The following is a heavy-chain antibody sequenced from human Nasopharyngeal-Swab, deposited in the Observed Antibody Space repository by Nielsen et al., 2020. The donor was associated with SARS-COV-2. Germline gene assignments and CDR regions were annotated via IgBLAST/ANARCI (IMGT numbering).Heavy chain of an antibody. Sequence: WIRQPPGKGLEWIGSIYYSGSTYYNPSLKSRVTISVDTSKNQFSLKLSPVTAADTAVYYCARLPHDILTGYFADYWGQGALVTVSS. CDR2: IYYSGST. CDR3: ARLPHDILTGYFADY. J-gene: IGHJ4*02. D-gene: IGHD3-9*01. V-gene: IGHV4-39*01.